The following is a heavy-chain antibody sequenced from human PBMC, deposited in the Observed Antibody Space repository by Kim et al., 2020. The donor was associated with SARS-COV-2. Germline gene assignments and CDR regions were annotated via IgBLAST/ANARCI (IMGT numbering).Heavy chain of an antibody. J-gene: IGHJ6*02. Sequence: KFQGRVTMTRDTSTSTVYMELSSLRSEDTAVYYCARHQRGQLLLGGMDVWGQGTTVTVSS. CDR3: ARHQRGQLLLGGMDV. V-gene: IGHV1-46*01. D-gene: IGHD2-2*01.